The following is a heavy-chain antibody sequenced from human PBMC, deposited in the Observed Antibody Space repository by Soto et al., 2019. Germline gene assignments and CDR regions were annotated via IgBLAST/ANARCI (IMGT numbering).Heavy chain of an antibody. D-gene: IGHD6-19*01. CDR1: GFTFSRYA. Sequence: GGSLRLSCAASGFTFSRYAMFWVRQAPGKGLEWASTIDSSGGNTYYADSVKGRFTISRDNSKNTLFLQINSLRVDDTAVYYCGAVALAYWGQGALVTVSS. J-gene: IGHJ4*02. CDR2: IDSSGGNT. V-gene: IGHV3-23*01. CDR3: GAVALAY.